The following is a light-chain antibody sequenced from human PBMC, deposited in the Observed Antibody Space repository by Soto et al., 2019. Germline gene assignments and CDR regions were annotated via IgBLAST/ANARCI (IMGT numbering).Light chain of an antibody. Sequence: EVVLTQSPVTLSLSPGERATLSCRASQSFRGLLAWYQQKPGQAPRLLIYDAYNRATGIPPRFSGSGSGTEFTLTISSLQPEDFAVYYCQEYDNWLTWTFGQGTKVDIK. CDR2: DAY. CDR1: QSFRGL. V-gene: IGKV3-11*01. J-gene: IGKJ1*01. CDR3: QEYDNWLTWT.